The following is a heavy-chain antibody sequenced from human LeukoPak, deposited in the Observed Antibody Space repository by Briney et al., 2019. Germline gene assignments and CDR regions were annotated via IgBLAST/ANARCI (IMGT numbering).Heavy chain of an antibody. CDR2: ISFDGSNQ. J-gene: IGHJ4*02. V-gene: IGHV3-30*07. D-gene: IGHD1-1*01. CDR1: GFIFSTYG. CDR3: AKGSGWNARYFDY. Sequence: GGSLRLSCAASGFIFSTYGVHWVRQAPGRGLEWVAFISFDGSNQYYADSVKGRFTISRDNSKNTLYLQMNSLRAEDTAVYYCAKGSGWNARYFDYWGQGTLVTVSS.